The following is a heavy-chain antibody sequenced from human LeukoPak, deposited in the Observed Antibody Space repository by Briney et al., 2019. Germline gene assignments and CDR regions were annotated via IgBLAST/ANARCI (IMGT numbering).Heavy chain of an antibody. CDR1: GFTVSSNY. CDR2: IYSGGST. V-gene: IGHV3-53*01. J-gene: IGHJ3*02. CDR3: ARDLYYYDSTDAFDI. Sequence: GGSLRLSCAASGFTVSSNYMSWVRQAPGKGLEWVSVIYSGGSTYYADSVKGRFTISRDNSKNTLYPQMNSLRAEDTAVYYCARDLYYYDSTDAFDIWGQGTMVTVSS. D-gene: IGHD3-10*01.